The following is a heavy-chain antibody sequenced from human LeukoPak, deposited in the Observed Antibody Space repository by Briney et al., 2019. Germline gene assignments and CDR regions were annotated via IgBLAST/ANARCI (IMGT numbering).Heavy chain of an antibody. Sequence: GGSLRLSCAASGFTFSSYCMTWVRQAPGRGLEGVANIKQDGSEKYYVDSVKGRFTISRDNAKNSLFLQMNSLNAEDTAVYYCAGGLKRRARFDYWGQGTLVTVSS. CDR2: IKQDGSEK. CDR3: AGGLKRRARFDY. D-gene: IGHD1-26*01. J-gene: IGHJ4*02. CDR1: GFTFSSYC. V-gene: IGHV3-7*01.